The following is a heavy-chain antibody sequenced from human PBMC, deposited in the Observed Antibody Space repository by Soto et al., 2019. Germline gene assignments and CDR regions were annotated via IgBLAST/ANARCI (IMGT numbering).Heavy chain of an antibody. CDR2: ISSSGNTI. V-gene: IGHV3-11*01. CDR1: GFTFSDYY. Sequence: PGGSLRLSCAASGFTFSDYYMSWIRQAPGKGLEWVSYISSSGNTIYYADSVKGRFTISRDNAKNSLYLQMNSLRAEETAVYYCAKSHLYYDSSGYPDYWGQGTLVTVSS. D-gene: IGHD3-22*01. CDR3: AKSHLYYDSSGYPDY. J-gene: IGHJ4*02.